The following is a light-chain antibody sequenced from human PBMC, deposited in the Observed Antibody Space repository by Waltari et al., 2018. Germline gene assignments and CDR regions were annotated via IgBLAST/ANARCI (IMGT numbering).Light chain of an antibody. V-gene: IGKV3-15*01. CDR1: QSISSQ. CDR2: GAS. CDR3: QQYHESPPIT. Sequence: EIVMTQSPATLSVSPGERATLSCRASQSISSQLAWYQQKPGQAPRLLIYGASTRATGIPARLSGSGSGTEFTLTISSLQSEDFAVYFCQQYHESPPITFGPGTKVDIK. J-gene: IGKJ3*01.